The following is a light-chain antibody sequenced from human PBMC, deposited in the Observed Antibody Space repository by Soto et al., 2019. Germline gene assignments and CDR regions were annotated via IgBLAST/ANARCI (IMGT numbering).Light chain of an antibody. CDR1: QSVSNNY. V-gene: IGKV3-20*01. CDR3: QQFSSYPLT. J-gene: IGKJ4*01. CDR2: GAS. Sequence: EIVLTQSPGTLSLSPGERATLSSRASQSVSNNYLAWYQQKPGQAPRLLIYGASNRDTGIPERFSGSGSGTDFTLTISRLEPEDFAVYYCQQFSSYPLTFGGGTKVDIK.